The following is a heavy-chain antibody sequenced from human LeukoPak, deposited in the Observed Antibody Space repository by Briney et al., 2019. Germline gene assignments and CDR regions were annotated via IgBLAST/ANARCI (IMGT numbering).Heavy chain of an antibody. CDR1: GGTFSSYA. D-gene: IGHD3-10*01. CDR3: ARGSVDYGSVSQY. CDR2: IIPIFGTA. Sequence: SVKVSCKASGGTFSSYAISWVRQAPGQGLEWMGGIIPIFGTANYAQKFQGRVTITTDESTSTAYMELSSLRSEDTAVYYCARGSVDYGSVSQYWGQGTLVTVSS. J-gene: IGHJ4*02. V-gene: IGHV1-69*05.